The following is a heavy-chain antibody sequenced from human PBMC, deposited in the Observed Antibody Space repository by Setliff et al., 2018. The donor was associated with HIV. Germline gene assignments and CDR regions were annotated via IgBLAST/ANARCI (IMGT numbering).Heavy chain of an antibody. CDR2: INYRGNT. D-gene: IGHD3-10*01. V-gene: IGHV4-39*01. CDR3: ASLDGSESPYIYYYYMDV. CDR1: GGSISTSRYY. Sequence: SETLSLTCTVSGGSISTSRYYWGWIRQPPGKGLEWIGSINYRGNTYYSPSLKSRAAISVDTSKNQISLKLSSVTAADTAVYYCASLDGSESPYIYYYYMDVWGEGTAVTVSS. J-gene: IGHJ6*03.